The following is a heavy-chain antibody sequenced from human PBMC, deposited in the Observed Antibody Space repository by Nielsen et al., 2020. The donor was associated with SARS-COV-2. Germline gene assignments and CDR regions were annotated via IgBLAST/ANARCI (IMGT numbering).Heavy chain of an antibody. CDR2: MDTNIGKP. D-gene: IGHD3-10*01. CDR1: GYSFSRYP. CDR3: ARENSGPGGTASYGMDL. J-gene: IGHJ6*02. Sequence: ASVKVSCKASGYSFSRYPMNWVRQPPGQGLEWLGWMDTNIGKPTPAQGFTGRFVFSSDTSVSTASLQISTLRAEDTAVYYCARENSGPGGTASYGMDLWGQGTTVTVSS. V-gene: IGHV7-4-1*02.